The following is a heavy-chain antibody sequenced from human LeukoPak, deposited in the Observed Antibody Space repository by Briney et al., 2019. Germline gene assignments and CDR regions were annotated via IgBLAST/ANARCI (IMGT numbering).Heavy chain of an antibody. Sequence: SETLSLTCAVYGGSFSGYYWSWIRQPPGKGLEWIGEINHSGSTNYNPSHKSRVIISVDTSKNQFSLKLTSVTAADTAVYYCARHIARDYVWGSYRGGAGFDYWGQGTLVTVSS. V-gene: IGHV4-34*01. J-gene: IGHJ4*02. CDR1: GGSFSGYY. D-gene: IGHD3-16*02. CDR2: INHSGST. CDR3: ARHIARDYVWGSYRGGAGFDY.